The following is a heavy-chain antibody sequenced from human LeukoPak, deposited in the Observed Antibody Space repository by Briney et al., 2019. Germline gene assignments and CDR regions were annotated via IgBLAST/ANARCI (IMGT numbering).Heavy chain of an antibody. D-gene: IGHD6-13*01. V-gene: IGHV3-7*01. Sequence: GGSLRLSCAASGFTFSSYWMSWVRQAPGKGLEWVANIKQDGSEKYYVDSVKGRFTISRDNAKNSLYLQMNSLRAEDTAVYYCARIWQQLSHPLGMDVWGQGTTVTVSS. CDR1: GFTFSSYW. J-gene: IGHJ6*02. CDR2: IKQDGSEK. CDR3: ARIWQQLSHPLGMDV.